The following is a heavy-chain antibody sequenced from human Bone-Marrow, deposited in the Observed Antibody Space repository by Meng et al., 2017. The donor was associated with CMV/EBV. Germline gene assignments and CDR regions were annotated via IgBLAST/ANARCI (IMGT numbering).Heavy chain of an antibody. CDR2: VDPKSGDT. CDR3: ARGFCSSRSCYQNWFDP. V-gene: IGHV1-2*02. J-gene: IGHJ5*02. Sequence: ASVKVSCKASGYTFSDYYIHWVRQAPGQGLEWMGWVDPKSGDTKQAVRFQGRVTLTTDTSISTAYMDLSRLRSDDTAIYYCARGFCSSRSCYQNWFDPWGQGTLVTVSS. D-gene: IGHD2-2*01. CDR1: GYTFSDYY.